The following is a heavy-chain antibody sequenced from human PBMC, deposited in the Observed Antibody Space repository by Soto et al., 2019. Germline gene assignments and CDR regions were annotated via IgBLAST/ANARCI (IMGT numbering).Heavy chain of an antibody. CDR1: GYTFTDCG. CDR2: ISGYNGDT. V-gene: IGHV1-18*03. CDR3: ASDYGIWGEDWLAT. Sequence: QVQLVQSGGEMRKPGASVKVSCKASGYTFTDCGISWVRQAPGQGFEWVGWISGYNGDTHYAPKFRGRVIMTKDTSTTTAYMDLTTLASDDVAVYYCASDYGIWGEDWLATWGQGTLVTVSS. J-gene: IGHJ5*02. D-gene: IGHD4-17*01.